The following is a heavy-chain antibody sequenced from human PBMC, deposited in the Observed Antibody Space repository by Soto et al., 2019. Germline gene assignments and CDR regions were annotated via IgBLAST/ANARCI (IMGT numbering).Heavy chain of an antibody. CDR1: GFTFSSHW. V-gene: IGHV3-74*01. Sequence: LRLSCAASGFTFSSHWMHWVRQAPGKGLVWVSRINSDGSSISYADSEKGRFTISRDNAKNTVYLQMNSLRAEDTAVYYCARGVGGKGNGCDIWGQGTMVTVSS. CDR3: ARGVGGKGNGCDI. D-gene: IGHD2-15*01. J-gene: IGHJ3*02. CDR2: INSDGSSI.